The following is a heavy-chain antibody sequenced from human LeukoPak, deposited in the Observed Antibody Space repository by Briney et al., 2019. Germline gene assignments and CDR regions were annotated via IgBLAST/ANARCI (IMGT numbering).Heavy chain of an antibody. V-gene: IGHV3-23*01. CDR2: ISGSGGGT. Sequence: GGSLRLSCAASGFTFSSYAMSWVRQAPGKGLEWVSAISGSGGGTYYADSVKGRFTISRDNSKNTLCLQMNSLRAEDTAVYYCARIQLWLRGSFDYWGQGTLVTVSS. CDR1: GFTFSSYA. J-gene: IGHJ4*02. D-gene: IGHD5-18*01. CDR3: ARIQLWLRGSFDY.